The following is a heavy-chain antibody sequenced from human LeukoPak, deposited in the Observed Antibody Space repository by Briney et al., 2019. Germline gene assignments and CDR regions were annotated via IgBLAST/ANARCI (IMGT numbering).Heavy chain of an antibody. D-gene: IGHD6-19*01. CDR3: ARFAVHRRITVPGQFGLDY. V-gene: IGHV1-46*01. CDR2: INPSGGST. Sequence: ASVKVSCKAFGYTFTSNYMHWVRQAPGQGPEWMGVINPSGGSTSYAQKFQGRVTMTRDMSTSTVYMELSSLRSEDTAVYYCARFAVHRRITVPGQFGLDYWGQGTLVSVSS. J-gene: IGHJ4*02. CDR1: GYTFTSNY.